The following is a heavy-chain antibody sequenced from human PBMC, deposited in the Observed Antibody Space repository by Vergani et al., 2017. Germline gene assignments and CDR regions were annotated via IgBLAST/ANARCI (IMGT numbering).Heavy chain of an antibody. V-gene: IGHV1-69*01. CDR3: ARGSGGYCSSTSCYYFDY. J-gene: IGHJ4*02. D-gene: IGHD2-2*01. CDR1: GGTFSSYA. Sequence: QVQLVQSGAEVKKPGASVKVSCKASGGTFSSYAISWVRQAPGQGLEWMGGIIPIFGTANYAQKFQGRVTITADESTSTAYMELSSLRSEDTALYYCARGSGGYCSSTSCYYFDYWGQGTLVTVSS. CDR2: IIPIFGTA.